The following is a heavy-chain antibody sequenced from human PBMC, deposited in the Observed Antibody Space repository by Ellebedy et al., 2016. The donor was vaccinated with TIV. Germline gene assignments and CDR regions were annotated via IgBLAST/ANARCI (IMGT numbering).Heavy chain of an antibody. CDR3: ARGRGFLQALEY. J-gene: IGHJ4*02. CDR1: GYSFSTYD. V-gene: IGHV1-8*01. Sequence: ASMKVSCKASGYSFSTYDIHWVRQATGQGLEWMGWMNPKSGNTGYAQKFQGRVSMTRNTSINTAYMDLSSLRFEDTAVYYCARGRGFLQALEYWGQGSLVTVPS. CDR2: MNPKSGNT. D-gene: IGHD2/OR15-2a*01.